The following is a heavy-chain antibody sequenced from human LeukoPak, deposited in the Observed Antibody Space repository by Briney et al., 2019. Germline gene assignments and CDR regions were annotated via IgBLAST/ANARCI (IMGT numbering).Heavy chain of an antibody. Sequence: ASVKVSCKASGYTFTNYDISWVRQAPGQGLEWMGWISAYNSNTNYAQKLQGRVTMTTDTSTRTTYMELSSLRSEDTAVYYCARGVDYDSSGYYRKPDFDYWGQGTLVTVSS. CDR2: ISAYNSNT. CDR3: ARGVDYDSSGYYRKPDFDY. CDR1: GYTFTNYD. J-gene: IGHJ4*02. V-gene: IGHV1-18*01. D-gene: IGHD3-22*01.